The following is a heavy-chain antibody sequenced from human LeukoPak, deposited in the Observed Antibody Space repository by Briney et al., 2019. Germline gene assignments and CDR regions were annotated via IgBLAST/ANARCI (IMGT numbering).Heavy chain of an antibody. CDR3: ATLQDIVVVPAAIGGHFYYYGMDV. D-gene: IGHD2-2*02. CDR1: GFTFSSYA. J-gene: IGHJ6*02. CDR2: ISYDGSNK. V-gene: IGHV3-30-3*01. Sequence: GVSLRLSCAASGFTFSSYAMHWVRQAPGKGLEWVAVISYDGSNKYYADSVKGRFTISRDNSKNTLYLQMNSLRAEDTAVYYCATLQDIVVVPAAIGGHFYYYGMDVWGQGTTVTVSS.